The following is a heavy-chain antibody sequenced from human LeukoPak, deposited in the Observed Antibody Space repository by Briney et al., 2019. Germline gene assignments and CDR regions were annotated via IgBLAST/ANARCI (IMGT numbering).Heavy chain of an antibody. J-gene: IGHJ3*02. D-gene: IGHD4-17*01. CDR1: GFTFSSYA. CDR2: ISGSGGST. Sequence: GGSLRLSCAASGFTFSSYAMSWVRQAPGKGLEWVSAISGSGGSTYYADSVKGRFTISRDNSKNTLYLQMNSLRAEDTAVYYCAKGTEDYGDYHDAFDIWGQGTMVTVSS. CDR3: AKGTEDYGDYHDAFDI. V-gene: IGHV3-23*01.